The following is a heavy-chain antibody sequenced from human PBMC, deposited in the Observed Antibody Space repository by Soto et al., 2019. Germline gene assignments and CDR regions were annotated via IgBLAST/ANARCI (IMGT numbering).Heavy chain of an antibody. CDR1: GFSFSDSG. CDR2: IKSKTDGGTT. V-gene: IGHV3-15*07. Sequence: GGSLRLSCAASGFSFSDSGMHWVRQAPGKGLEWVGGIKSKTDGGTTDYAAPVKGRFTISRDDSKNTLYLQMNSPKTEDTAVYYCTTLGYCSGGSCYWVHYYYGMDVWGQGTTVTVSS. D-gene: IGHD2-15*01. CDR3: TTLGYCSGGSCYWVHYYYGMDV. J-gene: IGHJ6*02.